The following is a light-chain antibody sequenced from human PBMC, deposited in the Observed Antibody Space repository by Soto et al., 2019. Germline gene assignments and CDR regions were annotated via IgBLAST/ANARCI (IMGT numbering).Light chain of an antibody. J-gene: IGKJ4*01. CDR3: QQYSSSPLT. CDR2: DAS. CDR1: QTVRNNY. Sequence: VLTQSPGTLSLSPGEGATLSCRASQTVRNNYLAWYQQKPGQAPRLLIYDASSRATGIPDRCSGGGSGTVFTLTISRLEPEDCAEYYWQQYSSSPLTFGGGTKVDIK. V-gene: IGKV3-20*01.